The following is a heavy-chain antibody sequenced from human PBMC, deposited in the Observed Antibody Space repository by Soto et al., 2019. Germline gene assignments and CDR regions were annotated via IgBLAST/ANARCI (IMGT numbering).Heavy chain of an antibody. CDR3: VRQKGFFDWSSHVTGPGGMDV. D-gene: IGHD3-9*01. CDR1: GGSFSGYY. Sequence: QVQLQQWGAGLLKPSETLSLTCAVNGGSFSGYYWNWIRQSAGKGLEWIGRVHHSGTTNYNPSLKSRLTISLDTLKNHFSLQLNSVTAADTAMYYCVRQKGFFDWSSHVTGPGGMDVWGQGTSVTVSS. V-gene: IGHV4-34*01. J-gene: IGHJ6*02. CDR2: VHHSGTT.